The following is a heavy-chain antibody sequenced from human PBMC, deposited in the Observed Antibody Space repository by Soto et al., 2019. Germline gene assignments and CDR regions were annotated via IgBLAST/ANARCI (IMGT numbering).Heavy chain of an antibody. D-gene: IGHD5-18*01. J-gene: IGHJ4*02. CDR3: ARKVRGYSYGYYFDY. CDR2: IIPIFGTA. CDR1: GGTFSSYA. V-gene: IGHV1-69*13. Sequence: SVKVSCKASGGTFSSYAISWVRQAPGQGLEWMGGIIPIFGTANYAQKFQGRVTITADESTSTAYMELSSLRSEDTAVYYCARKVRGYSYGYYFDYWGQGTLVTVSS.